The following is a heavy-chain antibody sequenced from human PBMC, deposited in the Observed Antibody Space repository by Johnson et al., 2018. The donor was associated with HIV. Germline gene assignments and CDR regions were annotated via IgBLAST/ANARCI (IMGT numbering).Heavy chain of an antibody. D-gene: IGHD3-22*01. CDR1: GFTFSDYY. V-gene: IGHV3-11*01. J-gene: IGHJ3*02. CDR2: ISSSGSTI. CDR3: ARDAKYYYDSSGYYYEHDAFDI. Sequence: QVQLVESGGGLVKPGGSLRLSCAASGFTFSDYYMSWIRQAPGKGLEWVSYISSSGSTIYYADSVKGRFTISRDNAKNSLYLQISSLRAEDTALYYCARDAKYYYDSSGYYYEHDAFDIWGQGTMVTVSS.